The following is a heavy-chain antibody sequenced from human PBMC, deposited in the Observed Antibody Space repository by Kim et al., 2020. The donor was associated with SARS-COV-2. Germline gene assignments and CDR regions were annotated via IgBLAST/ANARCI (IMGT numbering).Heavy chain of an antibody. V-gene: IGHV1-24*01. CDR2: FDPEDGET. J-gene: IGHJ3*02. D-gene: IGHD2-21*02. Sequence: ASVKVSCKVSGYTLTELSMHWVRQAPGKGLEWMGGFDPEDGETIYAQKFQGRVTMTEDTSTDTAYMELSSLRSEDTAVYYCATGTAYCGGDCYLGVAAFDIWGQGTMVTVSS. CDR1: GYTLTELS. CDR3: ATGTAYCGGDCYLGVAAFDI.